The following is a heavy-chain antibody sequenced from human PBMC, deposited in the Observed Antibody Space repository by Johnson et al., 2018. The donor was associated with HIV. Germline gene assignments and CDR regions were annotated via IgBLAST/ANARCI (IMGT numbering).Heavy chain of an antibody. D-gene: IGHD6-13*01. Sequence: QEQLVESGGGVVQPGRSLRLSCAASGFTFSSYGMHWVRQAPGNGLEWVAVIWYDGSNKYYADSVKGRFTISRDNSKNTLYLQMNSLRAEDTAVYYCAKGQTGYSSSWDSGGAFDIWGQGTMVTVSS. CDR2: IWYDGSNK. CDR1: GFTFSSYG. J-gene: IGHJ3*02. CDR3: AKGQTGYSSSWDSGGAFDI. V-gene: IGHV3-33*06.